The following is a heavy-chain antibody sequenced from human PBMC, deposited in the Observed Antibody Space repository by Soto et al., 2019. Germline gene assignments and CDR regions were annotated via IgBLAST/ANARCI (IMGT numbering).Heavy chain of an antibody. V-gene: IGHV4-59*12. CDR1: GGSISSYY. CDR2: FYYSGST. J-gene: IGHJ4*02. D-gene: IGHD3-22*01. CDR3: ARGINYYDSSGYLH. Sequence: SETLSLTCTVSGGSISSYYWSWIRQPPGKGLEWIGYFYYSGSTNYNPSLKSRVTISVDTSKNQFSLKLNSVTAADTAVYYCARGINYYDSSGYLHWGQGTLVTVSS.